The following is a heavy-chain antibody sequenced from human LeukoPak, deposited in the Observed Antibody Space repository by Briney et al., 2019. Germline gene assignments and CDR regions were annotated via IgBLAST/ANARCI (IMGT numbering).Heavy chain of an antibody. V-gene: IGHV3-7*01. CDR1: GFTFSSYW. CDR2: IKQDGSEK. Sequence: GGSLRLSCAASGFTFSSYWMSWVRQAPGKGLEWVANIKQDGSEKYYVDSVKGRFTISRDNAKNSLYLQMNSLRAEDTAAYYCARGAAAGIAVAGTYDYCGQGTLVTVSS. J-gene: IGHJ4*02. CDR3: ARGAAAGIAVAGTYDY. D-gene: IGHD6-19*01.